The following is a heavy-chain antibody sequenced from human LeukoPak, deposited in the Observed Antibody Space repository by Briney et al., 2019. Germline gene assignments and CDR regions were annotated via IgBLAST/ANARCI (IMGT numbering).Heavy chain of an antibody. CDR3: ASANDYYDSSGVDY. Sequence: PGGSLRLSCAASGFTFSSYSMNWVRQAPGKGLEWVSSISSSSSYIFYADSVKGRFTISRDNAKNSLYLQMNSLRAEDTAVYYCASANDYYDSSGVDYWGQGTLVTVSS. D-gene: IGHD3-22*01. V-gene: IGHV3-21*01. CDR2: ISSSSSYI. J-gene: IGHJ4*02. CDR1: GFTFSSYS.